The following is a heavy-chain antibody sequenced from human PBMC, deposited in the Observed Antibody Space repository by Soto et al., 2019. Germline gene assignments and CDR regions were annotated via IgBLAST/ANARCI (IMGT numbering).Heavy chain of an antibody. CDR2: IVVGSGNT. V-gene: IGHV1-58*01. CDR3: AAGGSGTFDGMDV. D-gene: IGHD3-10*01. Sequence: ASVKLSCKASGFTFTSSAVQWVRQARGQRLEWIGWIVVGSGNTNYAQKFQERVTITRDMSTSTAYMELSSLRSEDTAVYYCAAGGSGTFDGMDVCGQGTTVIVSS. CDR1: GFTFTSSA. J-gene: IGHJ6*02.